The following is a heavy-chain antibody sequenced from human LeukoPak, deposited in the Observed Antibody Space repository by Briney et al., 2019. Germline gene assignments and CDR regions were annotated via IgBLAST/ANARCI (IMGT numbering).Heavy chain of an antibody. V-gene: IGHV4-39*01. CDR2: IYYSGNT. Sequence: PSETLSLTCTVSGDSISSSNCYWGWIRQPPGKGLEWIGSIYYSGNTYYNASLKSQVSISIDTSKNRFSLKLTSVTAADTAVYYCARQTGSGLFILPGGQGTLVTVSS. CDR1: GDSISSSNCY. CDR3: ARQTGSGLFILP. D-gene: IGHD3/OR15-3a*01. J-gene: IGHJ4*02.